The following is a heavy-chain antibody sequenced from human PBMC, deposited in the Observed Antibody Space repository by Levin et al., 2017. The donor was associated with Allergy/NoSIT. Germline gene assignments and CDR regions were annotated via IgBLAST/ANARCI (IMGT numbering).Heavy chain of an antibody. CDR2: ISGSGGST. Sequence: PGGSLRLSCTASGFTFSSYAMNWVRQAPGKGLEWVSVISGSGGSTYYADSVKGRFTISRDNSKNTLYLQMNSLRAEDTAVYYCAKGGTTVVTPEFFDYWGQGTPVTVSS. D-gene: IGHD4-23*01. CDR1: GFTFSSYA. CDR3: AKGGTTVVTPEFFDY. V-gene: IGHV3-23*01. J-gene: IGHJ4*02.